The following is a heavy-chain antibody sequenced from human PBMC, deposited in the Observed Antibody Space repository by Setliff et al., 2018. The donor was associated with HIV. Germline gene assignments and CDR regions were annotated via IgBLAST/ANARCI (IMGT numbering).Heavy chain of an antibody. CDR1: GFTVSSNY. CDR3: AKLRHDFLIDS. J-gene: IGHJ4*02. Sequence: GGSLRLSCAASGFTVSSNYMSWVRQAPGKGLEWVSVIYSGGSTYYADSVKGRFTISRDNSKNTLYLQMSNLRVDDTAVYYCAKLRHDFLIDSWGQGTLVTVSS. CDR2: IYSGGST. V-gene: IGHV3-53*01. D-gene: IGHD3-3*01.